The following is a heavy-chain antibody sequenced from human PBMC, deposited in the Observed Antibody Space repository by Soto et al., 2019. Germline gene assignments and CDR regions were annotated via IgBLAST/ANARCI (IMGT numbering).Heavy chain of an antibody. CDR3: ARDHSGRFGELDY. V-gene: IGHV1-46*01. CDR1: GYTVTTYY. J-gene: IGHJ4*02. Sequence: GASVKVSCKASGYTVTTYYMHWVRQAPGQGLEGMGIISPDGGRTSYAKKFQGRVTMTRDTSTSTVYMELSSMRSEDTAVYYCARDHSGRFGELDYWGQGTLVTVSS. CDR2: ISPDGGRT. D-gene: IGHD3-10*01.